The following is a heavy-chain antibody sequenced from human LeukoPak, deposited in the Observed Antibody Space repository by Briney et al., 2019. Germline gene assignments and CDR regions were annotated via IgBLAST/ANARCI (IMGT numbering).Heavy chain of an antibody. J-gene: IGHJ4*02. V-gene: IGHV3-48*01. Sequence: GGSLRLSCTGSNFSFGYYGMNWVRQTPGKGLEWLSYITATSGSVYYADSVKGRFTISRDNSKNTLYLQMNSLRAEDTAVYYCARAKAVAGTSHFDYWGQGTLVTVSS. CDR2: ITATSGSV. CDR3: ARAKAVAGTSHFDY. D-gene: IGHD6-19*01. CDR1: NFSFGYYG.